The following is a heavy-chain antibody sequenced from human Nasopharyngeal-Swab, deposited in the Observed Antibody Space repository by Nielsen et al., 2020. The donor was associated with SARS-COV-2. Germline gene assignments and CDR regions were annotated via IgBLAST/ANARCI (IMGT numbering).Heavy chain of an antibody. J-gene: IGHJ4*02. CDR1: GFTFSSYS. Sequence: SCAASGFTFSSYSMNWVRQAPGKGLEWVSSISSSSSYIYYADSVKGRFTISRDNAKNSLYLQMNSLRAEDTAVYYCARDKGYSSLQSSSDYWGQGTLVTVSS. CDR3: ARDKGYSSLQSSSDY. V-gene: IGHV3-21*01. CDR2: ISSSSSYI. D-gene: IGHD6-13*01.